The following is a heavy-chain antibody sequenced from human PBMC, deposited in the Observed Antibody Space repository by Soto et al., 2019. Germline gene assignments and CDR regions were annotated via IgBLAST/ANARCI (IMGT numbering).Heavy chain of an antibody. CDR1: GCSISSGGYY. CDR3: ARVKGYCSGGSCYSVSGAEYFQH. CDR2: IYYSGST. D-gene: IGHD2-15*01. Sequence: SETLSLTCTVSGCSISSGGYYWSWIRQHPGKGLEWIGYIYYSGSTYYNPSLKSRVTISVDTSKNQFSLKLSSVTAADTAVYYCARVKGYCSGGSCYSVSGAEYFQHWGQGTLVTVSS. V-gene: IGHV4-31*03. J-gene: IGHJ1*01.